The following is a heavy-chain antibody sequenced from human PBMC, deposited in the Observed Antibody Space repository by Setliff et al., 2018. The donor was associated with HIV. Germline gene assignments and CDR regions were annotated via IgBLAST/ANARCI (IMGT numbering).Heavy chain of an antibody. V-gene: IGHV1-69*13. Sequence: SVKVSCKASGGTFSDYSISWVRQAPGQGLEWMGGIIPFFGRENYAQKFQGRVPITADESTNTAYMELNTLRSEDTAVYYCATDLKGNYLDYFDSWGQGTLVTVSS. CDR1: GGTFSDYS. CDR3: ATDLKGNYLDYFDS. D-gene: IGHD1-7*01. J-gene: IGHJ4*02. CDR2: IIPFFGRE.